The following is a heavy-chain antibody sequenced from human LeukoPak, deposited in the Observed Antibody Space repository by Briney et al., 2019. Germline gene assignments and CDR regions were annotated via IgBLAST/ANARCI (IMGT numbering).Heavy chain of an antibody. Sequence: GGSLRLSCTVSGFTVSSNCMTWVRQAPGKGLEWVSDISGSGESTYNAGSVQGRFTISRDNSKNTLYLQMNSLRAEDTAVYYCAKGGAVYGSESYSPPLGYWGQGTLVTVSS. CDR2: ISGSGEST. J-gene: IGHJ4*02. CDR1: GFTVSSNC. V-gene: IGHV3-23*01. D-gene: IGHD3-10*01. CDR3: AKGGAVYGSESYSPPLGY.